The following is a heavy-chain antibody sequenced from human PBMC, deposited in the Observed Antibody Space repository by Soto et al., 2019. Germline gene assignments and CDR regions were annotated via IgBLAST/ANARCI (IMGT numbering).Heavy chain of an antibody. V-gene: IGHV4-30-4*01. CDR2: TSSSGST. D-gene: IGHD5-12*01. J-gene: IGHJ5*02. Sequence: SETLSLTCTVSGGSIRSGDYYWSWIRQPPGKGLEWIAYTSSSGSTYYNPSLKSRITTSLDTSKNQIPLYVSSVTAADTAVYYCARIGTTLDIVNNNWFDTWGQGTLVTVSS. CDR3: ARIGTTLDIVNNNWFDT. CDR1: GGSIRSGDYY.